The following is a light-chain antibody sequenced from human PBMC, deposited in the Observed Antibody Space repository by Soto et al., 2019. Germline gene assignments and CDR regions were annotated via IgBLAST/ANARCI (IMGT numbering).Light chain of an antibody. J-gene: IGKJ5*01. V-gene: IGKV1-33*01. CDR3: QHCNSLPFT. CDR1: QDINNS. CDR2: DAT. Sequence: DIQMTQSPSSLSASVGDRVTISCRASQDINNSLNWYQQKPGKAPKLLIYDATNLETGVPSRFSGSGSGTDFTFTISSLQPEDIATYYCQHCNSLPFTFGQGTRLEMK.